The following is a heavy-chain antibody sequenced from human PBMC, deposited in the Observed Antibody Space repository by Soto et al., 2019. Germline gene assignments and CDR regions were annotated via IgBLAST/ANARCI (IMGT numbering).Heavy chain of an antibody. J-gene: IGHJ4*02. D-gene: IGHD3-3*01. CDR2: IKSKTDGGTT. CDR1: GFTFSNAW. CDR3: ARALDFWSAYFDY. V-gene: IGHV3-15*01. Sequence: GGSLRLSCAASGFTFSNAWMSWVRQAPGKGLEWVGRIKSKTDGGTTDYAAPVNGRFTISRDDSKNTLYLQMNSLRTEDTAVYYCARALDFWSAYFDYWGQGSLVTVSS.